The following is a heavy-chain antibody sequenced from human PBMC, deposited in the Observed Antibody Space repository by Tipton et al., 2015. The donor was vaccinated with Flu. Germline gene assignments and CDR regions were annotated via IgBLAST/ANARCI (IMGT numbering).Heavy chain of an antibody. CDR1: GFTVSSKY. CDR2: IHYSGKT. V-gene: IGHV4-59*02. CDR3: ARDRIVNGFWTGYERYGMDV. D-gene: IGHD3/OR15-3a*01. Sequence: LRLSCAASGFTVSSKYMSWVRQAPGKGLEWIGNIHYSGKTYYNMPLKSRVTISVDTSNNQFSLKLTSVTAADTGLYYCARDRIVNGFWTGYERYGMDVWGQGTTVTVSS. J-gene: IGHJ6*02.